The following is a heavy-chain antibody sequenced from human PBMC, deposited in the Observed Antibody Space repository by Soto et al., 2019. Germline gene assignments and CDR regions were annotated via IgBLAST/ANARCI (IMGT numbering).Heavy chain of an antibody. CDR3: ARDLSWGSNWYYYMDV. CDR2: ISSSSSVI. CDR1: GFILSDCA. Sequence: EVQLVESGGGLVQPGGSLRLSCATSGFILSDCAMNWVRQAPGKGLEGVSYISSSSSVIDYADSVKGRFTVSRDNARNSLYLQTNSLRAEDTAVYYCARDLSWGSNWYYYMDVWGKGTTVTVSS. V-gene: IGHV3-48*01. D-gene: IGHD7-27*01. J-gene: IGHJ6*03.